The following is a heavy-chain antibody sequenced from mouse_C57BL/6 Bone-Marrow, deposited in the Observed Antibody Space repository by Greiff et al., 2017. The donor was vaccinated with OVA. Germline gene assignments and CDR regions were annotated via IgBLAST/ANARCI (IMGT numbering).Heavy chain of an antibody. J-gene: IGHJ4*01. Sequence: VQLQQSGPELVKPGASVKISCKASGYTFTDYYMNWVKQSHGKSLEWIGDINPNNGGTSYNQKFKGKATLTVDKSSSTAYMELRSLTSEDSAVYYCARSLLPYCAMDYWGQGTSVTVSS. CDR3: ARSLLPYCAMDY. V-gene: IGHV1-26*01. D-gene: IGHD2-10*01. CDR2: INPNNGGT. CDR1: GYTFTDYY.